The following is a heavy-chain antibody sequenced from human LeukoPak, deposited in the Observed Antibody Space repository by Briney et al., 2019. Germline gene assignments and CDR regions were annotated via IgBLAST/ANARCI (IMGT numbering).Heavy chain of an antibody. CDR2: ISSSSSTT. J-gene: IGHJ4*02. Sequence: GESLRLSCAASGFTFSSYDINWVRQAPGKGLKWVSYISSSSSTTYYADSVKGRFTISRDNAKNSLYLQMNSLRAEDTAVYYCARTSSWPYPSFDYWGQGTLVTVSS. D-gene: IGHD6-13*01. V-gene: IGHV3-48*04. CDR1: GFTFSSYD. CDR3: ARTSSWPYPSFDY.